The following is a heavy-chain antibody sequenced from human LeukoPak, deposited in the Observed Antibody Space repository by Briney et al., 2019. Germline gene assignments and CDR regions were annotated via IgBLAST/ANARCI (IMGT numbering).Heavy chain of an antibody. CDR1: GDSVSSNSAT. CDR2: TYYRSKWSS. V-gene: IGHV6-1*01. Sequence: SQTLSLTCAISGDSVSSNSATWTWVRQSPSRGLEWLGRTYYRSKWSSDYVPSVQSRITINADTSNNQFSLQLDSVTPEDTAVYYCARGLVVVAATRGTSSYYYYMDVWGKGTTVTVSS. CDR3: ARGLVVVAATRGTSSYYYYMDV. J-gene: IGHJ6*03. D-gene: IGHD2-15*01.